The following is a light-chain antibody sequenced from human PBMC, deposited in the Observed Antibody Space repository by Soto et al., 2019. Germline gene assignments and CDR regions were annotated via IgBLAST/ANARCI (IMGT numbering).Light chain of an antibody. J-gene: IGLJ1*01. CDR2: EVT. Sequence: QSVLTQPPSASGSPGQSVTISCTGTSSDVGGYNFVSWYQQYPGKAPKLIIYEVTKRPSGVPDRFSASKSGNTASLTVSGLQTDDEADYYCSSYGGSNNFVFGTGTKV. CDR1: SSDVGGYNF. CDR3: SSYGGSNNFV. V-gene: IGLV2-8*01.